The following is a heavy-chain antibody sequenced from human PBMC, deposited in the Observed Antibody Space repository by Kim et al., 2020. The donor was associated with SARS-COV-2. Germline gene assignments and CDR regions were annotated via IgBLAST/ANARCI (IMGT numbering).Heavy chain of an antibody. D-gene: IGHD5-12*01. J-gene: IGHJ4*02. Sequence: SETLSLTCAVYGGSFSGYYWSWIRQPPGKGLEWIGEINHSGSTNYNPSLKSRVTISVDTSKNQFSLKLSSVTAADTAVYYCARGPKGWLRFFTLDYWGQG. V-gene: IGHV4-34*01. CDR3: ARGPKGWLRFFTLDY. CDR1: GGSFSGYY. CDR2: INHSGST.